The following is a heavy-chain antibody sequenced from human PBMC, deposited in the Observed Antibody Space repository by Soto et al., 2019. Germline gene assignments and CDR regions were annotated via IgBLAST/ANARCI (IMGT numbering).Heavy chain of an antibody. Sequence: QITLKESGPTLVKPTQTLTLTCTFSGFSLTSSGVGVGWIRQSPGKVLEHLALIYWDDDKRYSPSLKSRLTITKDISENQVDLTMTNMDPMDTGTYYCTRSRGPLDYWGQGAQVTVSS. D-gene: IGHD3-10*01. CDR1: GFSLTSSGVG. CDR2: IYWDDDK. V-gene: IGHV2-5*02. J-gene: IGHJ4*02. CDR3: TRSRGPLDY.